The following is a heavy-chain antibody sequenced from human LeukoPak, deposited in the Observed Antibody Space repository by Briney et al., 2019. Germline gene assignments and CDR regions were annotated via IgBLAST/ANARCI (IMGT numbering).Heavy chain of an antibody. Sequence: GGSLRLSCAASGFTFSIVWMTWVRQAPGKGLECVGRIKSRGGGGTIDYAAPVKGRFTISRDDSKNMLYLQLNSLKTEDTAVYYCATGASRYYASSGFYPPFDYWGQGTLVTVSS. CDR1: GFTFSIVW. D-gene: IGHD3-22*01. CDR2: IKSRGGGGTI. V-gene: IGHV3-15*01. CDR3: ATGASRYYASSGFYPPFDY. J-gene: IGHJ4*02.